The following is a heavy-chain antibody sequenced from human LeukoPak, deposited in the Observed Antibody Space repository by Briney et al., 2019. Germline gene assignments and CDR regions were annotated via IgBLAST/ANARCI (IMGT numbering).Heavy chain of an antibody. CDR2: IYDSGSK. D-gene: IGHD2-2*01. CDR1: GGSISSGGYS. V-gene: IGHV4-30-2*01. Sequence: PSETLSLTCAVSGGSISSGGYSWSWTRQPPGKGLEWIGYIYDSGSKYYNPSLKSRVTISVDKSKNQFSLNLSSVTAADTAVYYCARGVPAAVTNYFDYWGQGTLVTVSS. J-gene: IGHJ4*02. CDR3: ARGVPAAVTNYFDY.